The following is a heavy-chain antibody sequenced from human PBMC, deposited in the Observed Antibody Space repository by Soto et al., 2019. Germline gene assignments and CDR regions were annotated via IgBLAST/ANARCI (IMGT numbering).Heavy chain of an antibody. J-gene: IGHJ4*02. CDR1: GGTFSSYT. Sequence: QVQLVQSGAEVKKPGSSVKVSCKASGGTFSSYTISWVRQAPGQGLEWMGRLIPILGIANYAQKFQGRATITADKSTSTAYMELSNLRSEDTAVYYCAIAYCSSTSCYRDYWGQGTLVTVSS. CDR2: LIPILGIA. D-gene: IGHD2-2*02. CDR3: AIAYCSSTSCYRDY. V-gene: IGHV1-69*02.